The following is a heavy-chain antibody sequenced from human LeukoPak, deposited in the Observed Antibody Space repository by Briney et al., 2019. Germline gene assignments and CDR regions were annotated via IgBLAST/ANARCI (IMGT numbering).Heavy chain of an antibody. Sequence: PSETLSLICAVYGLSFSGYYWSWIRQPPGKGLEWIGEINHSGSTNYNPSLKSRVTISVDTSKNQFSLKLSSVTAADTAVYYCARVKLRYFDWFNWNWFDPWGQGTLVTVSS. CDR2: INHSGST. D-gene: IGHD3-9*01. CDR3: ARVKLRYFDWFNWNWFDP. J-gene: IGHJ5*02. CDR1: GLSFSGYY. V-gene: IGHV4-34*01.